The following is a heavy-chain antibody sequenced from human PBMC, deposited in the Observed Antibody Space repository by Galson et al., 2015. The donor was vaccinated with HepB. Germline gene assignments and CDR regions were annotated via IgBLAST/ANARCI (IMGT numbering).Heavy chain of an antibody. D-gene: IGHD2-2*01. J-gene: IGHJ6*03. CDR3: ARGSRVKEYQLLVVPMDV. Sequence: SVKVSCKASGYTFTSYAMNWVRQAPGQGLEWMGWINTNTGNPTYAQGFTGRFVFSLDTSVSTAYLQISSLKAEDTAVYYCARGSRVKEYQLLVVPMDVWGKGTTVTVSS. CDR1: GYTFTSYA. V-gene: IGHV7-4-1*02. CDR2: INTNTGNP.